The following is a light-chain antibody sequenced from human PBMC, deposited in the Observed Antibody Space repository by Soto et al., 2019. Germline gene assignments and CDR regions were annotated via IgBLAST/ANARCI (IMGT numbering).Light chain of an antibody. CDR3: QQYNSFSLIT. V-gene: IGKV3-20*01. J-gene: IGKJ5*01. Sequence: EIVLAQSPGTLSLSPGERATLSCRASQSFSSSYLAWYQQKPGQAPRLLIYGASTRATGVPARFSGTGSGTEFTLTISNLQPDDFATYFCQQYNSFSLITFGQGTRLEI. CDR1: QSFSSSY. CDR2: GAS.